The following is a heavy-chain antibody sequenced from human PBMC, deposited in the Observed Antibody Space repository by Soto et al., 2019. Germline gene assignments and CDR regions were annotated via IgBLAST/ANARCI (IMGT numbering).Heavy chain of an antibody. Sequence: ASVKVSCKASGYTFTSYAMHWVRQAPGQRLEWMGWINAGNGNTKYSQKFQGRVTIPRETSASTAYMELSSLRSEDTAVYYCARDGIRYDFWSGYRYDYYYYYMDVWGKGTTVTVSS. CDR3: ARDGIRYDFWSGYRYDYYYYYMDV. CDR2: INAGNGNT. CDR1: GYTFTSYA. V-gene: IGHV1-3*01. J-gene: IGHJ6*03. D-gene: IGHD3-3*01.